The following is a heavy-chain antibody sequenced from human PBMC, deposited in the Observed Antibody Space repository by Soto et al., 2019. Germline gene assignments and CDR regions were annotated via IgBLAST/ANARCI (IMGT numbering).Heavy chain of an antibody. CDR1: GFTVSSNF. Sequence: EVQLVESGGDLVQPGGSLRLSCAASGFTVSSNFMSWVRQAPGKGLESVSVIYSGGTTYYADSVKGRFTISRHNSKNTLYLQMNSLRPEDTAVYYCARGAGYSSGWYDYWGQGTLVTVSS. CDR2: IYSGGTT. D-gene: IGHD6-19*01. J-gene: IGHJ4*02. V-gene: IGHV3-53*04. CDR3: ARGAGYSSGWYDY.